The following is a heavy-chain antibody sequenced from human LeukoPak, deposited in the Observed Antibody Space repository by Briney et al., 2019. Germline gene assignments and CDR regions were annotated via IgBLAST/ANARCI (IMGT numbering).Heavy chain of an antibody. J-gene: IGHJ3*02. CDR1: GGSISSSSYY. Sequence: PSETLSLTCTVSGGSISSSSYYWGWIRQPPGRGLEWIGSIYYSGSTYYNPSLKSRITISVNTSKNQFSLKLSSVTAADTAVYYCARAPQLLWFGELLLPGGAFDIWGQGTMVTVSS. CDR2: IYYSGST. V-gene: IGHV4-39*07. D-gene: IGHD3-10*01. CDR3: ARAPQLLWFGELLLPGGAFDI.